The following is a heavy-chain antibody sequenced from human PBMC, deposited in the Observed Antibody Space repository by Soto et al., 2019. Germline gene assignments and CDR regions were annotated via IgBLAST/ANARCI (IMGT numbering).Heavy chain of an antibody. Sequence: PGGSLRLSCAASGFTFSSYAMSWVRQAPGKGLEWVSAISGSGGSTYYADSVKGRLTISRDNSKNTLYLQMNSLRAEDTAVYYCAKDHGIVVVPYFDYWGQGTLVTVSS. CDR1: GFTFSSYA. J-gene: IGHJ4*02. D-gene: IGHD3-22*01. CDR3: AKDHGIVVVPYFDY. CDR2: ISGSGGST. V-gene: IGHV3-23*01.